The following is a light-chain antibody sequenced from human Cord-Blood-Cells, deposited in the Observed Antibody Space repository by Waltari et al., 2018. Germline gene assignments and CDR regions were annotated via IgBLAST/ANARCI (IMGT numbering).Light chain of an antibody. Sequence: DIVMTQYPDSLAESLGERATINCKSSQSVLYSTNNKNYLAWYQQKPGQPPKLLIYWASTRESGVPDRFSGSGSGTEFTLTISSLQAEDVAVYYCQQYYSTPLTFGGGTKVEIK. CDR1: QSVLYSTNNKNY. CDR3: QQYYSTPLT. J-gene: IGKJ4*01. CDR2: WAS. V-gene: IGKV4-1*01.